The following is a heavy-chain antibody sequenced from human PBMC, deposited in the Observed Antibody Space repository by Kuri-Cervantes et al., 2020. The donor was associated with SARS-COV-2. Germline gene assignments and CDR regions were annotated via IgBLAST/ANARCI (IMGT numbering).Heavy chain of an antibody. Sequence: ASVKVSCKASGYTFTSYYIHWVRQAPGQGLEWMGWINHNSGGTNYAQKFQGRVTMTMDTSISTAYMALSRLSTDDTAVNYWERGRLRWLEWLAYYFDYWGQGTLVTVSS. CDR1: GYTFTSYY. CDR2: INHNSGGT. CDR3: ERGRLRWLEWLAYYFDY. J-gene: IGHJ4*02. V-gene: IGHV1-2*02. D-gene: IGHD3-3*01.